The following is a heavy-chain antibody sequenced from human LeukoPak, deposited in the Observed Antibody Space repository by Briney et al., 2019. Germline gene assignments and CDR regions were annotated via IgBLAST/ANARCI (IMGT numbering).Heavy chain of an antibody. V-gene: IGHV1-18*01. J-gene: IGHJ4*02. D-gene: IGHD5-18*01. CDR3: ARAGGRGYSYGYVDY. CDR2: ISAYNGNR. Sequence: ASVKVSCKASGYTFTSYGISWVRQAPGQGLEWMGWISAYNGNRNYVQKLQGRVTMTTDTSTSTAYMELRSLRSEDTAVYYCARAGGRGYSYGYVDYWGQGTLVTVSS. CDR1: GYTFTSYG.